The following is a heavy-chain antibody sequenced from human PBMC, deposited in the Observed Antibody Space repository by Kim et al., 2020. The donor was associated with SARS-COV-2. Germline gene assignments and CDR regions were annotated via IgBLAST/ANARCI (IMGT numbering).Heavy chain of an antibody. J-gene: IGHJ4*02. Sequence: NSYATAYAASVKGRFTISRDDSKNTANLQMNSLKAEDTAVYYCADDYAAHWGQGTLVTVSS. CDR2: NSYAT. CDR3: ADDYAAH. D-gene: IGHD3-16*01. V-gene: IGHV3-73*01.